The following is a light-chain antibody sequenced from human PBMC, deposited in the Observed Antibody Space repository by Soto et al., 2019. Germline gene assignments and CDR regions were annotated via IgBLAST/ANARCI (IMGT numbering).Light chain of an antibody. V-gene: IGLV2-14*01. CDR3: SSFRSSSTLPYV. CDR2: EVT. CDR1: SSDVGGYDY. J-gene: IGLJ1*01. Sequence: SVLTQPASVSGSPGQSITISCTGTSSDVGGYDYVSWYQQYPGKAPKLIIYEVTNRPSGVSNRFSGSKSGNTASLTISGLRAEDEADYYCSSFRSSSTLPYVFGTGTKLTVL.